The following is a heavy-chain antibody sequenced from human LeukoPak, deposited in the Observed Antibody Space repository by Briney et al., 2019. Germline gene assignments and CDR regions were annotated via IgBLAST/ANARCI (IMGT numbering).Heavy chain of an antibody. Sequence: GGSLRLSCAASGFTFSDFALSWVRQAPGKGLEWVSTIVDGGGSTDYADSVQGRFTISRDNSKNTLSLQMNSLRAEDAAIYYCATSPDIEASGTLYYLDFWGQGTLVSVSS. V-gene: IGHV3-23*01. D-gene: IGHD1-14*01. J-gene: IGHJ4*02. CDR3: ATSPDIEASGTLYYLDF. CDR1: GFTFSDFA. CDR2: IVDGGGST.